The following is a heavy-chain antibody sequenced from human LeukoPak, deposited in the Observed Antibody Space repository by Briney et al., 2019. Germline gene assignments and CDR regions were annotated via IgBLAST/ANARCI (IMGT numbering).Heavy chain of an antibody. D-gene: IGHD2-21*01. CDR3: ARGRVATYSDFDY. CDR2: INPNSGAT. J-gene: IGHJ4*02. Sequence: ASVKVSCKASGYTFSDYYMHWVRQAPGQGLEWMGWINPNSGATISAQKFQGRVTMTRDTSISTAYMELSRLTSDDTAVYYCARGRVATYSDFDYWGQGTLVTVSS. V-gene: IGHV1-2*02. CDR1: GYTFSDYY.